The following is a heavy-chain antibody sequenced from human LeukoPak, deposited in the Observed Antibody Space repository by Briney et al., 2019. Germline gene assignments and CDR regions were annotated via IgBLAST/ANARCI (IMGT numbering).Heavy chain of an antibody. Sequence: ASVKVSCKASGYTFTSYDINWVRQATGQGLEWMGWMNPNSGNTGYAQKFQGRVTMTRNTSISTAYMELSSLRSEDTAVYYCARIRRPSRGVIPLYYFDYWGQGTLVTVSS. V-gene: IGHV1-8*01. CDR1: GYTFTSYD. J-gene: IGHJ4*02. CDR3: ARIRRPSRGVIPLYYFDY. D-gene: IGHD3-10*01. CDR2: MNPNSGNT.